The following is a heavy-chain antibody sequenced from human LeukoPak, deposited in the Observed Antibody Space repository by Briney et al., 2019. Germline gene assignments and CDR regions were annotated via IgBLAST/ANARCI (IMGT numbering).Heavy chain of an antibody. V-gene: IGHV4-61*05. D-gene: IGHD6-19*01. CDR1: GGSNSSSSYY. CDR3: ARQGQWLYYFDY. CDR2: IYYSGST. J-gene: IGHJ4*02. Sequence: SETLSLTCTVSGGSNSSSSYYWSWIRQPPGKGLEWIGYIYYSGSTNYNPSLKSRVTISVDTSKNQFSLKLSSVTAADTAVYYCARQGQWLYYFDYWGQGTLVTVSS.